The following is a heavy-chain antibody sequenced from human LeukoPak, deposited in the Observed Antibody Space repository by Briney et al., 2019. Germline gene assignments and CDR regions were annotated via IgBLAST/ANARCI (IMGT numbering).Heavy chain of an antibody. V-gene: IGHV3-33*01. CDR2: IWYDGSNK. J-gene: IGHJ4*02. Sequence: PGGSLRLSCAAPGFTFSSYGMHWFRQAPGKGREGVAVIWYDGSNKYYADSVKGRFTISRDNSKNTLYLQMNSLRAEDTAVYYCARDRSQARFDYWGQGTLVTVSS. CDR1: GFTFSSYG. D-gene: IGHD6-6*01. CDR3: ARDRSQARFDY.